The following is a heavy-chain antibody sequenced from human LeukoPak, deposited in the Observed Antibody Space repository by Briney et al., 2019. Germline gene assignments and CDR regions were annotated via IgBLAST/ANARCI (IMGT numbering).Heavy chain of an antibody. CDR2: INAGDGYT. J-gene: IGHJ4*02. CDR1: GYTFTSYY. V-gene: IGHV1-3*01. Sequence: ASVKVSCKASGYTFTSYYMHWVRQAPGQGLEWMGWINAGDGYTKYSQKFQGRVTITRDTSASTAYMELSSLKSEDTAMYYCAREGASGDITETFRGGFDYWGQGTLVTVSS. D-gene: IGHD1-7*01. CDR3: AREGASGDITETFRGGFDY.